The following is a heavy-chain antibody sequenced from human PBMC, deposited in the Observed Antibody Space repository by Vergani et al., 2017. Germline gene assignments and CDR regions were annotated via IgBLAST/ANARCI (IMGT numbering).Heavy chain of an antibody. CDR1: GGSISSGGYY. CDR2: IYYSGST. D-gene: IGHD2-21*02. J-gene: IGHJ6*03. Sequence: QVQLQESGPGLVKPSQTLSLTCTVSGGSISSGGYYWSWIRQHPGKGLEWIGYIYYSGSTYYNPSLKSRVTISVDTSKNQFSLKLSAVTAADTAVYYCARDASYGVTSYYDYMDVWGKGTTVTVSS. V-gene: IGHV4-31*03. CDR3: ARDASYGVTSYYDYMDV.